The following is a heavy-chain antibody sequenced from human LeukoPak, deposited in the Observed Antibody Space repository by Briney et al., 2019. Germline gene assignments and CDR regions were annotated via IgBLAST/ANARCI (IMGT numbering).Heavy chain of an antibody. V-gene: IGHV3-23*01. CDR2: ITDSGDTT. J-gene: IGHJ4*02. CDR3: ATGGGFFDY. Sequence: PGGSLRLSCAASGFIFSDYALSWVRQVPGKGLEWVSTITDSGDTTYYADSVKGRFTISRDNSKNTLYLQMNSLRAEDAAVYYCATGGGFFDYWGQGTLVTVSS. D-gene: IGHD3-16*01. CDR1: GFIFSDYA.